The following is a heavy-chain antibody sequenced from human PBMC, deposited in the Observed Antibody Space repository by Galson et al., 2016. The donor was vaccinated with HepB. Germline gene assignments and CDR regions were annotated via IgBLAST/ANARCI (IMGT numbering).Heavy chain of an antibody. CDR3: ATGIVVAGKYYYYYMDV. CDR2: IYSSENT. V-gene: IGHV4-39*01. Sequence: SETLSLTCIVSGGSISSDYYWSWIRQPPGRGPEWIGSIYSSENTNYNPSLKSRVTISVDTSKNQFSLRLDSVTAADTGVYYCATGIVVAGKYYYYYMDVWGKGTTVTVSS. J-gene: IGHJ6*03. CDR1: GGSISSDYY. D-gene: IGHD6-19*01.